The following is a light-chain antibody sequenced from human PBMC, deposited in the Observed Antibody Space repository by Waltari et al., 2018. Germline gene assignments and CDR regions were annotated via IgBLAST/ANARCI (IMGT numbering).Light chain of an antibody. CDR1: QSISNW. V-gene: IGKV1-5*03. CDR3: QHYDSYRT. Sequence: DIQMTQSPSTLSASVGDRVTITCRASQSISNWLAWYQQKPGEAPNLLIYKASSLSDGVPSRFNCSGSGTHFTLTITSLQPDDFATYYCQHYDSYRTFGQGTKVDIK. J-gene: IGKJ1*01. CDR2: KAS.